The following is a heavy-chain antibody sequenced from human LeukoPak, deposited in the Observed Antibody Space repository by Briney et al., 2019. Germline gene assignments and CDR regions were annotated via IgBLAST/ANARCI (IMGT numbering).Heavy chain of an antibody. D-gene: IGHD6-13*01. CDR2: IYTSGST. CDR3: ARVLAEPRAYYFDY. J-gene: IGHJ4*02. CDR1: GGSISSGSYY. Sequence: SETLSLTCTVSGGSISSGSYYWSWIRQPAGKGLEWIGRIYTSGSTNYNPSLKSRVTISVDTSKNQFSLKLSSVTAADTAVYYCARVLAEPRAYYFDYWGQGTLVTVSS. V-gene: IGHV4-61*02.